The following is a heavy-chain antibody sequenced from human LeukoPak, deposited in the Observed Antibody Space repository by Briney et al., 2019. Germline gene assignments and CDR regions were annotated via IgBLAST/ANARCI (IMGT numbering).Heavy chain of an antibody. D-gene: IGHD6-19*01. V-gene: IGHV3-21*01. CDR3: ARDCSSGWYPAGDFDY. CDR2: ISSSSSYI. CDR1: GFTFSSYS. J-gene: IGHJ4*01. Sequence: GGSLRLSCAASGFTFSSYSMNWVRQAPGKGLEWVSSISSSSSYIYYADSVKGRFTISRDNAKNSLYLQMNSLRAEDTAVYYCARDCSSGWYPAGDFDYWGQEPWSPSPQ.